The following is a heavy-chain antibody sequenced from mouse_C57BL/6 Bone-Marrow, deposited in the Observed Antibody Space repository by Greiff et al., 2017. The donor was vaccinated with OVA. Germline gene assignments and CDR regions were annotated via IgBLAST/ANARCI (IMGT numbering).Heavy chain of an antibody. Sequence: DVQLQESGGGLVKPGGSLKLSCAASGFTFSSYAMSWVRQTPEKRLEWVATISDGGSYTYYPDNVKGRFTISRDNAKNNLYLQMNHLKSEDTAMYYCARGSVFDYWGQGTTLTVSS. CDR3: ARGSVFDY. CDR1: GFTFSSYA. CDR2: ISDGGSYT. J-gene: IGHJ2*01. V-gene: IGHV5-4*01.